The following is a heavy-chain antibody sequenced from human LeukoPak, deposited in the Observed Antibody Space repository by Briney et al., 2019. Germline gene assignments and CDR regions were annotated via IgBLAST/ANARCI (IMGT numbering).Heavy chain of an antibody. CDR2: IYYSGST. Sequence: SETLSLTCTVSGGSISSYYWSWIRQPPGKGLEWIGYIYYSGSTNYNPSLKSRVTISVDTSKNQFSLELSSVTAADTAVYYCAQQCSGSYEPCFDYWGQGTLVTVSS. CDR3: AQQCSGSYEPCFDY. D-gene: IGHD1-26*01. J-gene: IGHJ4*02. V-gene: IGHV4-59*01. CDR1: GGSISSYY.